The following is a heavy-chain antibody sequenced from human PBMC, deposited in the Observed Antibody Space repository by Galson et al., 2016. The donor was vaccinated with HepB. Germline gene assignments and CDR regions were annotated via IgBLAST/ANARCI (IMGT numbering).Heavy chain of an antibody. Sequence: SLRLSCAASGFSFYDYAMHWVRQTPGKRLEWVCLISGDGETTYYADSLKGRFTISRDNSKNSVFLEMNSLRPEDTALYYCAKVSFMGVVWDAFDVWGQGTVVAVSS. D-gene: IGHD1-26*01. CDR3: AKVSFMGVVWDAFDV. CDR1: GFSFYDYA. V-gene: IGHV3-43*02. CDR2: ISGDGETT. J-gene: IGHJ3*01.